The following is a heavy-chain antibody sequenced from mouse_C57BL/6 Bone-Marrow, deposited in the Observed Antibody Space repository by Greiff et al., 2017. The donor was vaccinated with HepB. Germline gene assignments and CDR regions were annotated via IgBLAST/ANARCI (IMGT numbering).Heavy chain of an antibody. D-gene: IGHD3-1*01. CDR1: GYTFTSYG. J-gene: IGHJ4*01. Sequence: QVQLQQSGAELARPGASVKLSCKASGYTFTSYGISWVKQRTGQGLEWIGEIYPRSGNTYYNEKFKGKATLTADKSSSTAYMELRSLTSEDSAVYFCAREVYGLFYYAMDYWGQGTSVTVSS. V-gene: IGHV1-81*01. CDR2: IYPRSGNT. CDR3: AREVYGLFYYAMDY.